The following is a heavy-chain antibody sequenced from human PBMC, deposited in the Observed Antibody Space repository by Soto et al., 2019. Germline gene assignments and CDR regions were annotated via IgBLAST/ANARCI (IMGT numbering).Heavy chain of an antibody. Sequence: PSETLSLTCTVSGDSIKNYGWSWIRHPPWKGLEWIGYLYYRGDTNYNPSLKNRVTISGDMSKNQLSLRLTSVTAADTAIYYCARFTYLYDTSGHGMSFDQWCQAPLVTFS. CDR2: LYYRGDT. CDR3: ARFTYLYDTSGHGMSFDQ. V-gene: IGHV4-59*01. J-gene: IGHJ5*02. CDR1: GDSIKNYG. D-gene: IGHD3-22*01.